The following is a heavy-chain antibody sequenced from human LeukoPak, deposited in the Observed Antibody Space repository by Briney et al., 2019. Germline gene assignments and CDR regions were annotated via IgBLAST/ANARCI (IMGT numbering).Heavy chain of an antibody. CDR3: TRPHRYGSGSYGYYYYYMDV. J-gene: IGHJ6*03. V-gene: IGHV3-73*01. CDR1: GFTFSGSA. CDR2: IRSKANSYAT. Sequence: GGSLRLSCAASGFTFSGSAMHWVRQASGKGLEWVGRIRSKANSYATAYAASVKGRFTISRDDSKNTAYLQMNSLKTEDTAVYYCTRPHRYGSGSYGYYYYYMDVWGKGTTVTVSS. D-gene: IGHD3-10*01.